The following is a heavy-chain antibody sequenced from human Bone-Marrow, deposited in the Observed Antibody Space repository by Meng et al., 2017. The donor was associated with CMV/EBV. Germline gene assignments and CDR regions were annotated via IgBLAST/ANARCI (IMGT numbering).Heavy chain of an antibody. D-gene: IGHD2-2*01. CDR1: RFPFSSYS. CDR2: ISNDGSNK. CDR3: ARGGPSILVPARPWL. V-gene: IGHV3-30*03. J-gene: IGHJ4*02. Sequence: GGSLRPPGSASRFPFSSYSIHWVRQAPGKGLEWVAVISNDGSNKYYADSVKGRLTISRDNSKNTLYLQMNSLRAEDTAFYYCARGGPSILVPARPWLWGQGTLVTVSS.